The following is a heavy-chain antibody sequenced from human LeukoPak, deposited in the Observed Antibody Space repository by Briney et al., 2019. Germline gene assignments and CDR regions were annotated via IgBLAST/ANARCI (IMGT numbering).Heavy chain of an antibody. V-gene: IGHV3-49*04. J-gene: IGHJ4*02. Sequence: GALRLSCTASGFTFGDYAMSWVRQAPGKGLEWVGFIRSKAYGGTTEYAASVKGRFTISRDDSKSIAYLQMNSLKTEDTAVYYCTGVPQGCSSTSCYFDYWGQGTLVTVSS. CDR3: TGVPQGCSSTSCYFDY. CDR2: IRSKAYGGTT. D-gene: IGHD2-2*01. CDR1: GFTFGDYA.